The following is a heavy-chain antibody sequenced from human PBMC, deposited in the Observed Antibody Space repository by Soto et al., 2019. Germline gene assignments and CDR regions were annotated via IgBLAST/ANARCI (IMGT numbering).Heavy chain of an antibody. V-gene: IGHV4-39*01. Sequence: PSETLSLTCTVSGGSISSSSYYWGWIRQPPGKGLEWIGSIYYSGSTYYNPSLKSRVTISVDTSKNQFSLKLSSVTAADTAVYYCARLGFQQLPFKYYYMDVWGKGTTVTVSS. D-gene: IGHD6-13*01. J-gene: IGHJ6*03. CDR2: IYYSGST. CDR1: GGSISSSSYY. CDR3: ARLGFQQLPFKYYYMDV.